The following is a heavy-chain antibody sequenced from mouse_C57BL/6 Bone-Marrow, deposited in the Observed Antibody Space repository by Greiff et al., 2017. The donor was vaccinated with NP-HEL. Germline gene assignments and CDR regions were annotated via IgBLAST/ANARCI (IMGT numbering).Heavy chain of an antibody. CDR2: IYPRSGNT. CDR1: GYTFTSYG. D-gene: IGHD1-1*01. J-gene: IGHJ2*01. CDR3: ARDYYGSSPFDY. Sequence: VQLQQSGAELARPGASVKLSCKASGYTFTSYGISWVKQRTGQGLEWIGEIYPRSGNTYYNEKFKGKATLTADKSSSTAYMELRSLTSEDSAVYVCARDYYGSSPFDYWGQGTTLTGSS. V-gene: IGHV1-81*01.